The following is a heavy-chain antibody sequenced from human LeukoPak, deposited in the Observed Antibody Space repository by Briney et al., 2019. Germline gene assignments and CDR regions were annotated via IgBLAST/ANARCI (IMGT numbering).Heavy chain of an antibody. CDR2: ISYDGSNE. D-gene: IGHD3-3*01. CDR3: ARGAVTYYDFWSGDY. Sequence: GRSLRLSCAASGFTFSSYAMHWVRQAPGKGLEWVAVISYDGSNEYYADSVKGRFTISRDNSKNTLYLQMNSLRAEDTAVYYCARGAVTYYDFWSGDYWGQGTLVTVSS. J-gene: IGHJ4*02. CDR1: GFTFSSYA. V-gene: IGHV3-30-3*01.